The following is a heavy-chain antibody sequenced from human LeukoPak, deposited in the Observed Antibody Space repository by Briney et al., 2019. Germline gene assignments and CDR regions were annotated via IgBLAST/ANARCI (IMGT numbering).Heavy chain of an antibody. V-gene: IGHV1-2*02. Sequence: ASVKVSCKASGYTFIGYYMHWVRQAPGQGLEWMGWINPNSGGTNYAQKFQGRVTMTGDTSISTAYMELSRLRSDDTAVYYCARESRAAATYGPWGQGTLVTVSS. J-gene: IGHJ5*02. D-gene: IGHD6-13*01. CDR2: INPNSGGT. CDR3: ARESRAAATYGP. CDR1: GYTFIGYY.